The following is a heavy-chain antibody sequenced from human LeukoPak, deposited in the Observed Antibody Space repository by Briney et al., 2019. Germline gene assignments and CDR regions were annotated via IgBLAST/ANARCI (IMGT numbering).Heavy chain of an antibody. Sequence: PSETLSLTCAVYGGSFSGYYWSWIRQPPGKGLEWIGEINHSGSTNYNPSLKSRVTISVDTSKNQFSLKLSSVTAADTAVYYCARPQKKYYDFWSGTDDACDIWGQGTMVTVSS. D-gene: IGHD3-3*01. CDR1: GGSFSGYY. CDR3: ARPQKKYYDFWSGTDDACDI. CDR2: INHSGST. V-gene: IGHV4-34*01. J-gene: IGHJ3*02.